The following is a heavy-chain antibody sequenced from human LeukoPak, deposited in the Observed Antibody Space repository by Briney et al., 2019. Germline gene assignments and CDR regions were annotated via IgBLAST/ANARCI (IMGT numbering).Heavy chain of an antibody. V-gene: IGHV3-11*04. CDR2: ISSSGYTI. CDR1: GFTFSDYY. Sequence: PGGSLRLSCAASGFTFSDYYMSWIRQAPGKGLEWVSYISSSGYTIYYTDSMKGRFTISRDNTKNSLFLQMNSLRAEDTAVYYCASDPPYYYDNSGYYGYFDSWGQGTLVTVSS. CDR3: ASDPPYYYDNSGYYGYFDS. D-gene: IGHD3-22*01. J-gene: IGHJ4*02.